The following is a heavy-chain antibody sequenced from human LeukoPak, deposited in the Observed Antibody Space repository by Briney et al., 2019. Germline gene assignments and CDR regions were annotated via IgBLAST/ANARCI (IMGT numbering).Heavy chain of an antibody. CDR3: ARVAGYCGGDCDPDDY. J-gene: IGHJ4*02. Sequence: ASVKVSCKASGYTFTSYGISWVRQAPGQGVEWMGWIGAYNGNTNYAQKLQGRVTMTTDTSTSTAYMELRSLRSDDTAVYYCARVAGYCGGDCDPDDYWGQGTLVTVSS. D-gene: IGHD2-21*02. V-gene: IGHV1-18*01. CDR2: IGAYNGNT. CDR1: GYTFTSYG.